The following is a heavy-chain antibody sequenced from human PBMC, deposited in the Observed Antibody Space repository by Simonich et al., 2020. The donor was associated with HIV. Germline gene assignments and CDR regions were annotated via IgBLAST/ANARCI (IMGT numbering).Heavy chain of an antibody. CDR1: GFTFDDYA. J-gene: IGHJ4*02. D-gene: IGHD3-10*01. V-gene: IGHV3-9*01. CDR2: ISWNSGSI. CDR3: AKDKGAYYGSGSPVY. Sequence: EVQLVESGGGLVQPGRSLRLSCAASGFTFDDYAMHWVRQSPGTELAWVSGISWNSGSIGYADSVKGRFTISRDNAKNSLYLQMNSLRAEDTALYYCAKDKGAYYGSGSPVYWGQGTLVTVSS.